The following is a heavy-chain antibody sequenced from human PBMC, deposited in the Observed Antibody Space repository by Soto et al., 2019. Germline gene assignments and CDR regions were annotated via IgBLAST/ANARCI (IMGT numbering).Heavy chain of an antibody. CDR3: ATKGGDCCGGSCYYGTYFDY. CDR1: GFTFSSYW. J-gene: IGHJ4*02. V-gene: IGHV3-7*01. Sequence: TGGSLRLSCAASGFTFSSYWMSWVRQAPGKGLEWVANIKQDGSEKYYVDSVKGRFTISRDNAKNSLYLQMNSLRAEDTAVYYCATKGGDCCGGSCYYGTYFDYWGQGTLVTVSS. CDR2: IKQDGSEK. D-gene: IGHD2-15*01.